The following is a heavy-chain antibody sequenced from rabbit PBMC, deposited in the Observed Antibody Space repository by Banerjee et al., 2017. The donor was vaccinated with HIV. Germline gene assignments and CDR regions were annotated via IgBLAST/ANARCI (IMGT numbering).Heavy chain of an antibody. D-gene: IGHD6-1*01. Sequence: QSLEESGGDLVKPGASLTLTCTASGFSFSSSYWICWVRQAPGKGLEWIACIYAGSSANTYYASWAKGRFTISKTSSTTVTLRMTSLTAADTATYFCARGVASYIIYGYPLWGQGTLVTVS. CDR2: IYAGSSANT. V-gene: IGHV1S40*01. CDR1: GFSFSSSYW. CDR3: ARGVASYIIYGYPL. J-gene: IGHJ4*01.